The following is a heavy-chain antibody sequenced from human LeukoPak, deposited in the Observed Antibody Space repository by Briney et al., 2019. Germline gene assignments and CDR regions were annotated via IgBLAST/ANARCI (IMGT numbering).Heavy chain of an antibody. Sequence: QPGGSLRFSCPASGSTVRSNNMSWVRQPPGKGLEGASIIYRVGSTFYAHSVEGRFTMPRDSSKNTLYLQMNSLRVEDTAIYYCARDGGNNSWYGMDVWGQGTTVTVSS. CDR1: GSTVRSNN. V-gene: IGHV3-66*01. CDR3: ARDGGNNSWYGMDV. CDR2: IYRVGST. D-gene: IGHD4-23*01. J-gene: IGHJ6*02.